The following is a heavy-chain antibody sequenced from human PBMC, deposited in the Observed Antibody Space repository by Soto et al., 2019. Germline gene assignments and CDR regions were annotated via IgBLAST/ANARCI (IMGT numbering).Heavy chain of an antibody. V-gene: IGHV4-59*01. CDR1: GGSISGYF. Sequence: SETLSLTCTVSGGSISGYFWSWIRQPPGKGLDWVGYIYFSGITNHNPSLKSRVSLLVDTSKNYFSLSLNSVTAADTAVYYCARARSGYNIDAFDIWGQGKMVTVSS. CDR2: IYFSGIT. D-gene: IGHD5-12*01. J-gene: IGHJ3*02. CDR3: ARARSGYNIDAFDI.